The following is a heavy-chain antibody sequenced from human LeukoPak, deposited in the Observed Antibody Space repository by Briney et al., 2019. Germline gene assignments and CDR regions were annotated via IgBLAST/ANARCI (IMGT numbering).Heavy chain of an antibody. CDR2: ISATGGYT. J-gene: IGHJ4*02. Sequence: GGSLRLSCAASGFTFTSYVMSWVRQAPGKGLEWVSTISATGGYTYYADSVKGRFTISRDKSKNTLYLQMNGLRAEDTAVYYCAKDLLTGTSRARNFDYWGQGTLITVSS. V-gene: IGHV3-23*01. CDR3: AKDLLTGTSRARNFDY. D-gene: IGHD1/OR15-1a*01. CDR1: GFTFTSYV.